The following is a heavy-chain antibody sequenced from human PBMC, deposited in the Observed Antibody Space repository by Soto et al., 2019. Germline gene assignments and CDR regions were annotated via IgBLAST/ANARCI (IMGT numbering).Heavy chain of an antibody. V-gene: IGHV4-39*01. Sequence: KPSETLSLTCTVSGGSISSSSYYWGWIRQPPGKGLEWIGSIYYSGSTYYNPSLKSRVTISVDTSKDQFPLKLSSVTAADTAVYYCARYSYANNWFDPWGQGTLVTVSS. D-gene: IGHD5-18*01. CDR2: IYYSGST. CDR1: GGSISSSSYY. CDR3: ARYSYANNWFDP. J-gene: IGHJ5*02.